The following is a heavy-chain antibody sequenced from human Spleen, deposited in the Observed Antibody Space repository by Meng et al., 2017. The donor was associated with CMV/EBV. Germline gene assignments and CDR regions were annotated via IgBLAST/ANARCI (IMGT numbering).Heavy chain of an antibody. CDR2: ISSSGSTI. V-gene: IGHV3-48*03. J-gene: IGHJ6*02. CDR1: GFTFSSYE. D-gene: IGHD3-10*01. Sequence: LSLTCAASGFTFSSYEMNWVRQAPGKGLEWVSYISSSGSTIYYADSVKGQFTISRDSSKNTLYLQMNSLRAEDTAVYYCARDGYYGSGSYYRNYYYYGMDVWGQGTTVTVSS. CDR3: ARDGYYGSGSYYRNYYYYGMDV.